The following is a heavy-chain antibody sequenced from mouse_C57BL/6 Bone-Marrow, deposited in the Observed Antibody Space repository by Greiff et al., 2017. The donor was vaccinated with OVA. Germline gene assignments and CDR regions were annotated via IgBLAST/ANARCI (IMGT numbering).Heavy chain of an antibody. J-gene: IGHJ1*03. CDR3: ARDAEIGYGSSYWYFDV. CDR1: GFTFSDFY. Sequence: EVKLVESGGGLVQSGRSLRLSCATSGFTFSDFYMEWVRQAPGKGLEWIAASRNKANDYTTEYSASVKGRFIVSRDTSQSILYLQMNALRAEDTAIYYCARDAEIGYGSSYWYFDVWGTGTTVTVSS. CDR2: SRNKANDYTT. D-gene: IGHD1-1*01. V-gene: IGHV7-1*01.